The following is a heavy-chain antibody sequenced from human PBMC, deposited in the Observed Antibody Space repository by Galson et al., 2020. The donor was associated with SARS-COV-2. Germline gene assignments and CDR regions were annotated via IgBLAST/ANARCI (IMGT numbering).Heavy chain of an antibody. CDR3: ARIPYYYDSSGYPTYDYYGMDV. J-gene: IGHJ6*02. V-gene: IGHV2-70*01. CDR2: IDWDDDK. Sequence: SGPTLVKPTQTLTLTCTFSGFSLSTSGMCVSWIRQPPGKALEWLALIDWDDDKYYSTSLKTRLTISKDTSKNQVVLTMTNMDPVDTATYYCARIPYYYDSSGYPTYDYYGMDVWGQGTTVTVSS. CDR1: GFSLSTSGMC. D-gene: IGHD3-22*01.